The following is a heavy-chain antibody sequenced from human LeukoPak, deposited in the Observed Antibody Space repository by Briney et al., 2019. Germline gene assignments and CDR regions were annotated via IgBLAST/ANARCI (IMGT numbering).Heavy chain of an antibody. CDR2: INTNTGNP. CDR3: ARSSRGVIGLLDY. J-gene: IGHJ4*02. D-gene: IGHD3-10*01. CDR1: GYTFSDYT. Sequence: ASVKVSCKASGYTFSDYTINWVRQAPGQGLEWMGWINTNTGNPTYARDFRGRFVLSVDTSVNTAYLEISGLKTEDTAVYYCARSSRGVIGLLDYWGQGALVAVSS. V-gene: IGHV7-4-1*01.